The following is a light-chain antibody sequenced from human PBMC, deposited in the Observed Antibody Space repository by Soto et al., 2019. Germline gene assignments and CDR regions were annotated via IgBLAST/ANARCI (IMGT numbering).Light chain of an antibody. J-gene: IGLJ1*01. V-gene: IGLV2-11*01. CDR2: DVS. CDR1: STDVGGYNY. CDR3: CSYAGKDTLYV. Sequence: QSALTQARSVSGSPGQSVTISCTGTSTDVGGYNYVSWYQQHPGKVPKLMLYDVSKRPSGVPDRFSGSKSGNTASLTISGLQAEDEADYYCCSYAGKDTLYVFGSGTKLTVL.